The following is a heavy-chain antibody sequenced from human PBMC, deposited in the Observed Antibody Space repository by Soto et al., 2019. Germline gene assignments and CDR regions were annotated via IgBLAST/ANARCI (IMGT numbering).Heavy chain of an antibody. V-gene: IGHV1-69*13. CDR2: IIPIFGTA. CDR3: ARDLSSGWYAFDI. CDR1: GGTFSSYA. J-gene: IGHJ3*02. Sequence: SVKVSCKASGGTFSSYAISWVRQAPGQGLEWMGGIIPIFGTANYAQKFQGRVTITADESTGTAYMELSSLRSEDTAVYYCARDLSSGWYAFDIWGQGTMVTVS. D-gene: IGHD6-19*01.